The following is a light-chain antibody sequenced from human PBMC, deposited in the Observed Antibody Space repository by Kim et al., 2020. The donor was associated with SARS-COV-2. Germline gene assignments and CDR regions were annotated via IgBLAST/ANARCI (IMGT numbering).Light chain of an antibody. Sequence: ASVGDRLTITCRASQGISNYLAWYQQRPGKVPKLLIYAASTLQSGVPSRFSGGGSGTDFTLTISSLQPEDVATYYCQKYNSAPLTFGGGTKVDIK. V-gene: IGKV1-27*01. J-gene: IGKJ4*01. CDR3: QKYNSAPLT. CDR1: QGISNY. CDR2: AAS.